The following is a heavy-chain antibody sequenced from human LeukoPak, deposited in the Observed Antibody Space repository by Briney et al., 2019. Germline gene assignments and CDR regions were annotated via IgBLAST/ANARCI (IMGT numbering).Heavy chain of an antibody. CDR3: ARHSSEGGSYYSSYFDY. CDR1: GAPLSSSYW. J-gene: IGHJ4*02. CDR2: AFYSGST. V-gene: IGHV4-4*02. Sequence: SGTLSLTCTVSGAPLSSSYWWSWVRQPPGKGLEWIGQAFYSGSTNYNPSLKSRVTMSVDTSKNQFSLKLSSVTAADTAVYYCARHSSEGGSYYSSYFDYWGQGTRVTVSS. D-gene: IGHD1-26*01.